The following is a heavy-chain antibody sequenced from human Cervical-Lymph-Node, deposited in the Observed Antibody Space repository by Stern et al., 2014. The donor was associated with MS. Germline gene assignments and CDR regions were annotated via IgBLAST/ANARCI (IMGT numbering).Heavy chain of an antibody. CDR3: ARDYEDTSMLFDH. V-gene: IGHV3-30*03. J-gene: IGHJ4*02. CDR1: GFTFSSYG. CDR2: ITYDRNHK. D-gene: IGHD2-8*01. Sequence: MQLVESGGAVVQPGRSLRLSCAASGFTFSSYGMHWVRQAPGKGLEWVTVITYDRNHKYYAASVKGRFTISRDNSKNTLHLQMSSVTPDDTAIYYCARDYEDTSMLFDHWGQGTLVTVSS.